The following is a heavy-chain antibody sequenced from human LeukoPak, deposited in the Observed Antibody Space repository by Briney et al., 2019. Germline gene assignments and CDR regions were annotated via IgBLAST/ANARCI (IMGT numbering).Heavy chain of an antibody. CDR2: IYPGDSDT. CDR3: ARPAVAGSLYYFDY. Sequence: GESLKISCKGSGYSFTTYWIAWVRQMPGKGLEWMGIIYPGDSDTRYSPSFQGQVTISVDKSISTAYLQWSSLKASDTAMYYCARPAVAGSLYYFDYWGQGTLVTVSS. V-gene: IGHV5-51*01. D-gene: IGHD6-19*01. CDR1: GYSFTTYW. J-gene: IGHJ4*02.